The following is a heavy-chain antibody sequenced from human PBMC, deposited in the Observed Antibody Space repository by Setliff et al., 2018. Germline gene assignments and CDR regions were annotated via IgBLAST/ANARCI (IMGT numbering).Heavy chain of an antibody. Sequence: GASVKVSCKASGDTFSSYVISWVREAPGQGLEWMGGIIPMFGTNYAQKFQGRVTITADESTSTAYMELSSLGSEDTAVYYCAGGQPLVRKYYYYMDVWGKGTTVTVS. CDR3: AGGQPLVRKYYYYMDV. J-gene: IGHJ6*03. D-gene: IGHD3-10*01. CDR2: IIPMFGT. V-gene: IGHV1-69*13. CDR1: GDTFSSYV.